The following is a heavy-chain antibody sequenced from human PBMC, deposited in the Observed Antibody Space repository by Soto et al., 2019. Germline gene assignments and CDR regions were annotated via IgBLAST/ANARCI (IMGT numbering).Heavy chain of an antibody. Sequence: QVQLVQSGAEVKKPGSSVKVSCKASGGTFSSYAISWVRQAPGQGLEWMGGIIPIFGTANYAQKFQGRVRITAGESTSTAYVELSSRRSEETAVYYCASASGSGRPLRVPGDWFDPWGQGPLVTVSS. J-gene: IGHJ5*02. D-gene: IGHD3-10*01. CDR1: GGTFSSYA. V-gene: IGHV1-69*12. CDR2: IIPIFGTA. CDR3: ASASGSGRPLRVPGDWFDP.